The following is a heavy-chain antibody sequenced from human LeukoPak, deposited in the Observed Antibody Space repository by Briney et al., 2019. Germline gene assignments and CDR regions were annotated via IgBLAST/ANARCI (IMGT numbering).Heavy chain of an antibody. D-gene: IGHD3-9*01. CDR2: MNPNSGNT. Sequence: ASVKVSCKASGYTFTSYDINWVRQATGQGLEWMGWMNPNSGNTGYAQKFQGRVTITTDESTSTASMELSSLRSEDTAVYYCARVPLKYFDWFFPYYFDYWGQGTLVTVSS. CDR1: GYTFTSYD. V-gene: IGHV1-8*01. CDR3: ARVPLKYFDWFFPYYFDY. J-gene: IGHJ4*02.